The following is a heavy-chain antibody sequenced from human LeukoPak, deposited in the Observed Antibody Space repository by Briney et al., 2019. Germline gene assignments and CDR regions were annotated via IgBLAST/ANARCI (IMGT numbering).Heavy chain of an antibody. CDR3: ARSEWLPRD. J-gene: IGHJ4*02. D-gene: IGHD3-3*01. CDR2: LNSDGSST. V-gene: IGHV3-74*01. CDR1: GFHFSYYW. Sequence: LRLSCAVSGFHFSYYWMHWVRQAPGKGLVWDSRLNSDGSSTNYADSVKGRFTISRDNAKNTLYLQMNSLRAEDTAVYYCARSEWLPRDWGQGTLVTVSA.